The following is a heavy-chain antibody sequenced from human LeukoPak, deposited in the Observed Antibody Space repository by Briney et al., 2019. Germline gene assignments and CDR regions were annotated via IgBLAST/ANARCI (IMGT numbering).Heavy chain of an antibody. CDR2: IYYSGST. Sequence: SETLSLTSTVSGGSISSSSYYWGWIRQPPGKGLGWIGSIYYSGSTYYNPSLKSRVTISVDTSKNQFSLKLSSVTAADTAVYYCARHAGDYYDSSGYYWGQGTLVTVSS. V-gene: IGHV4-39*01. CDR1: GGSISSSSYY. D-gene: IGHD3-22*01. J-gene: IGHJ4*02. CDR3: ARHAGDYYDSSGYY.